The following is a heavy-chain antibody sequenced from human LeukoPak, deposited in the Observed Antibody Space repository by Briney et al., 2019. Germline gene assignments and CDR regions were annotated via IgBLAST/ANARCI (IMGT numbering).Heavy chain of an antibody. D-gene: IGHD6-13*01. V-gene: IGHV3-23*01. CDR3: AKDPHIAGADYYYDY. Sequence: GGYLRLSSAASGFTFSSYGMSWVRQAPGKGREWVSAISVSGGSTYYEDSVKGRFTISRDNSKNTLYLLMNSLRAEDTAVYYCAKDPHIAGADYYYDYWGQGTLVTVSS. CDR2: ISVSGGST. J-gene: IGHJ4*02. CDR1: GFTFSSYG.